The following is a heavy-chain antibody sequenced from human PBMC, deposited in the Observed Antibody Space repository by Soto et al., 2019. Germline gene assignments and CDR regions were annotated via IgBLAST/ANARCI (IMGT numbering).Heavy chain of an antibody. Sequence: ASVKVSFKASGYTVTNYYMQWARQAPGQGLEWMGIINLSGGGTNYAQRFQGRVIMTRDTSTSTVYMELSSRSSDATAVYYGAIAAAVGGRRFDYWG. CDR1: GYTVTNYY. CDR2: INLSGGGT. V-gene: IGHV1-46*01. CDR3: AIAAAVGGRRFDY. D-gene: IGHD6-25*01. J-gene: IGHJ4*01.